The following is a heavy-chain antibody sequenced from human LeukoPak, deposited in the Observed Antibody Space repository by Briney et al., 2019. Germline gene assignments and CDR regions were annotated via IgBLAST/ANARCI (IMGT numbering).Heavy chain of an antibody. CDR1: GFTFSTYC. D-gene: IGHD4-17*01. V-gene: IGHV3-74*01. CDR3: ARDWDGDYAYYFYYGMDV. CDR2: ICPDGTVT. J-gene: IGHJ6*02. Sequence: GGSLRLSCAASGFTFSTYCMHWVRQAPGKGPMWVSRICPDGTVTNYADSVKARFIISRGNARNTVYLQMNSLRVEDTAVYYCARDWDGDYAYYFYYGMDVWGQGTTVTVSS.